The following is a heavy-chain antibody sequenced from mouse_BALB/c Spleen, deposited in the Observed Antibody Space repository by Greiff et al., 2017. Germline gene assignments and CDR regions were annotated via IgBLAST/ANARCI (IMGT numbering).Heavy chain of an antibody. D-gene: IGHD2-4*01. CDR3: ARWDDYEEGFAY. Sequence: EVHLVESGGGLVQPGGSRKLSCAASGFTFSSFGMHWVRQAPEKGLEWVAYISSGSSTIHYADTVKGRFTISRDNPKNTLFLQMTSLRSEDTAMYYCARWDDYEEGFAYWGQGTLVTVSA. J-gene: IGHJ3*01. CDR2: ISSGSSTI. CDR1: GFTFSSFG. V-gene: IGHV5-17*02.